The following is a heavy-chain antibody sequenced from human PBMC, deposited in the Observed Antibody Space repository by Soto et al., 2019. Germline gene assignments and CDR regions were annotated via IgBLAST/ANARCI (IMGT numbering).Heavy chain of an antibody. CDR2: INHVGGT. J-gene: IGHJ5*02. Sequence: SETLSLTCAVYGGFLSESYWTWIRQPPGKGLEWIGEINHVGGTNYNPSLKSRVTMSVDTSQNQFSLRLISVTAADTAMYFCVRIRYQLPSSVLWLDPWRQGTPLTVST. V-gene: IGHV4-34*01. CDR1: GGFLSESY. CDR3: VRIRYQLPSSVLWLDP. D-gene: IGHD3-16*01.